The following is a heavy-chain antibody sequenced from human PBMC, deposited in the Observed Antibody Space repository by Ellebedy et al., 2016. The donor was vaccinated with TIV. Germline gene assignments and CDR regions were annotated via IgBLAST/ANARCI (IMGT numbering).Heavy chain of an antibody. D-gene: IGHD3-22*01. Sequence: GGSLRLSCVGSGFSFNTYAMAWVRRPPGKGLEWVAFIQYDGSNKYYADSVKGRFSISRDTSKKTLYLQMNSLRPEDTAVYYCAKRNFDSAGYYVDYDAFDIWGQGTMVTVSS. CDR2: IQYDGSNK. CDR3: AKRNFDSAGYYVDYDAFDI. J-gene: IGHJ3*02. CDR1: GFSFNTYA. V-gene: IGHV3-30*02.